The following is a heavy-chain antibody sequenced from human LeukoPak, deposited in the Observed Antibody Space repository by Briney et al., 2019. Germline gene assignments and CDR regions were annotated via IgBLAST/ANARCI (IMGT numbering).Heavy chain of an antibody. V-gene: IGHV3-53*01. Sequence: GGSLRLSCAASGFTVSSNYMTWVRQAPGKGLEWVSVIYNDGSTYYADSVKGRFTISRDNSKNTLYLQMNSLRAEDTAVYYCARVRGDTAVVTGDYYYYMDVWGKGTTGTVSS. CDR3: ARVRGDTAVVTGDYYYYMDV. D-gene: IGHD5-18*01. CDR2: IYNDGST. CDR1: GFTVSSNY. J-gene: IGHJ6*03.